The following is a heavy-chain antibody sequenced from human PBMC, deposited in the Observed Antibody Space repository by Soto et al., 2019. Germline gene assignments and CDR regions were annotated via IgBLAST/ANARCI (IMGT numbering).Heavy chain of an antibody. CDR1: GFSFTTYV. D-gene: IGHD1-26*01. CDR2: ISHDGSYK. J-gene: IGHJ3*02. Sequence: GGSLRLSCAGSGFSFTTYVMHWVRQAPGKGLEWVAVISHDGSYKYYGDAVKGRFTISRDTSKNAVYLEMNSLRPEDTAVYYCAKGLLAIVGTTLPRDAFNIWGQGTMVTVSS. V-gene: IGHV3-30*18. CDR3: AKGLLAIVGTTLPRDAFNI.